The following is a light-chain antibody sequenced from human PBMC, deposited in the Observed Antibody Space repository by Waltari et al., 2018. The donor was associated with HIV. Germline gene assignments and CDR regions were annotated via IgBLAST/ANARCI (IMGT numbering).Light chain of an antibody. V-gene: IGLV2-8*01. J-gene: IGLJ2*01. Sequence: QSALTQPPSASGSPGKSVTIPCTGTSTDVGPYNYFPWFQQHPGKAPKLMIYDVTKRPSGVPDRFSGSKSGNTASLTVSGLQAEDEADYYCASHAGSKDVFGGGTRLTVL. CDR3: ASHAGSKDV. CDR2: DVT. CDR1: STDVGPYNY.